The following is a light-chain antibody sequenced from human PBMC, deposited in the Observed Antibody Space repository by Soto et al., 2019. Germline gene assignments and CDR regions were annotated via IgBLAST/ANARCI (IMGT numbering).Light chain of an antibody. J-gene: IGKJ5*01. CDR2: AAS. CDR1: QGISSY. V-gene: IGKV1-8*01. CDR3: QQYYSYPTT. Sequence: AIRMTQSPSSLSASTGDRVTITCRASQGISSYLAWYQQKPGKAPKLLIYAASTLKSGVPSRFSGSGSGTDFTLTISCLQSEDFATYYCQQYYSYPTTFGQGTRLEIK.